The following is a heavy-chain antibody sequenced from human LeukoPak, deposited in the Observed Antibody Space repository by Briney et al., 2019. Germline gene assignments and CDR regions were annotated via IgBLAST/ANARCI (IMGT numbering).Heavy chain of an antibody. CDR2: IYPGDSDT. CDR1: GYTFTSYW. J-gene: IGHJ4*02. V-gene: IGHV5-51*01. CDR3: ARHNFMITFGGVIVKPADY. Sequence: GASVKVSCKASGYTFTSYWIGWVRQMPGKGLEWMGIIYPGDSDTRYSPSFQGQVTISADKSISTAYLQWSSLKASDTAMYYCARHNFMITFGGVIVKPADYWGQGTLVTVSS. D-gene: IGHD3-16*02.